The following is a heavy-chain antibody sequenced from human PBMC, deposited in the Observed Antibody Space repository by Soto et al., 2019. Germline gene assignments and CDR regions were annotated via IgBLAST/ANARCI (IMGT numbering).Heavy chain of an antibody. CDR1: GGSVSSGSYY. V-gene: IGHV4-61*01. Sequence: SETLSLTCTVSGGSVSSGSYYWSWIRQPPGKGLEWIGYIYYSGSTNYNPTLKSRVTISVDTSKNQFSLKLSSVTAADTAVYDCARQVEGFDYWGQGTLVTVSS. J-gene: IGHJ4*02. CDR3: ARQVEGFDY. CDR2: IYYSGST.